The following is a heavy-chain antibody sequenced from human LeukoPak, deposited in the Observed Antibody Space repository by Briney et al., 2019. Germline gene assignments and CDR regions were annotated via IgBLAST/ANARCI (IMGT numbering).Heavy chain of an antibody. D-gene: IGHD3-22*01. CDR2: ISSSSSYI. J-gene: IGHJ4*02. CDR1: GFTFSSYS. CDR3: ARDPHYYDSSGYFG. V-gene: IGHV3-21*01. Sequence: GGSLRLSCAASGFTFSSYSMNWVRQAPGRGLEWVSSISSSSSYIYYADSVKGRFTISRDNAKNSLYLQMNSLRAEDTAVYYCARDPHYYDSSGYFGWGQGTLVTVSS.